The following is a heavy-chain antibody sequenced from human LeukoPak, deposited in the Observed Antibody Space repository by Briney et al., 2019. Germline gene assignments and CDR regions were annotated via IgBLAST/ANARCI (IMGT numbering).Heavy chain of an antibody. D-gene: IGHD3-16*01. Sequence: GGSLRLSRAASGFTFDDYGMSWVRQAPGKGLEWVSGINWNGGSAGYADSAKGRFTISRDNAKNSLYLQMNSLRAEDTALYYCARGGFDSSGYYYEHWGQGTLVTVSS. CDR2: INWNGGSA. CDR3: ARGGFDSSGYYYEH. CDR1: GFTFDDYG. J-gene: IGHJ4*02. V-gene: IGHV3-20*04.